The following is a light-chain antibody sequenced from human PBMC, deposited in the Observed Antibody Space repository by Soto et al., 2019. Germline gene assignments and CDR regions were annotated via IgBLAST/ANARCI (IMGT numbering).Light chain of an antibody. V-gene: IGKV1-5*01. CDR1: QSLSGW. CDR2: DAY. CDR3: QKLNAYPPWT. Sequence: DIQMTQSPSTLSASVGYRVTITCRASQSLSGWLAWYQQKPGKAPKLLVYDAYSLESGVPSRFSGSGSGTDFTLTISSLQPEDFATYFCQKLNAYPPWTCGQGTKVDIK. J-gene: IGKJ1*01.